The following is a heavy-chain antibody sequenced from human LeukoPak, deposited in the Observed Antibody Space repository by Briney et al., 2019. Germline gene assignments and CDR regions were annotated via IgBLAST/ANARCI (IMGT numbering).Heavy chain of an antibody. CDR1: GYSFTSYW. CDR2: IYPGDSDT. CDR3: ARRGVRGTGYFDY. V-gene: IGHV5-51*01. D-gene: IGHD3-10*01. J-gene: IGHJ4*02. Sequence: GESLKISCKGSGYSFTSYWIGWVRQMPGKGLEWMGIIYPGDSDTRYSPSFQDQVAISADKSINTAYLQWSSLKASDTAVYYCARRGVRGTGYFDYWGQGTLVTVSS.